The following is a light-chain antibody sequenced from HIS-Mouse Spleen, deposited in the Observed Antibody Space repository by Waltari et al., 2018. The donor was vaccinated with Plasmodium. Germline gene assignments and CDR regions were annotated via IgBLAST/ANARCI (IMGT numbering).Light chain of an antibody. CDR2: QDS. J-gene: IGLJ2*01. CDR1: KFGAKY. Sequence: SYELTQPPSVSVSPGQTASITCYGHKFGAKYDCWYQQNTGKSPVLVIYQDSTRPSGIPERFSGSNSGNTATLTISGTQAMDEADYYCQAWDSSTVVFGGGTKLTVL. CDR3: QAWDSSTVV. V-gene: IGLV3-1*01.